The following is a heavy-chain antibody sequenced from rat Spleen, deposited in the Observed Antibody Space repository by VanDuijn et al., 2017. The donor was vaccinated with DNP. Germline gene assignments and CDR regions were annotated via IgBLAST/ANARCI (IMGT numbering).Heavy chain of an antibody. Sequence: EVQLVESGGGLVQPGRSLKLSCAASGFSFSDSNMAWVRQTPEKGLEWVATITYDGTRTFYPDSVKGRFTISRDNAKSTLYLQMDSLRSEDTATYYCARLDYGFDYWGQGVMVTVST. CDR2: ITYDGTRT. V-gene: IGHV5-7*01. CDR3: ARLDYGFDY. D-gene: IGHD1-11*01. CDR1: GFSFSDSN. J-gene: IGHJ2*01.